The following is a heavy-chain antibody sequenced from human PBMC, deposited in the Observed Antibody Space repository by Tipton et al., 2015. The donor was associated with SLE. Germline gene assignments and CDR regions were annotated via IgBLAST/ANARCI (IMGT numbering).Heavy chain of an antibody. CDR2: INWNGGST. D-gene: IGHD3-10*01. Sequence: SLRLSCAASGFTFDDYGMSWVRQAPGKGLEWVSGINWNGGSTGYADSVKGRFTISRDNAKNSLYLQMNSLKAEDTALYYCAREPSPYYYGLGWFDPWGQGTLVTVSS. CDR3: AREPSPYYYGLGWFDP. V-gene: IGHV3-20*04. CDR1: GFTFDDYG. J-gene: IGHJ5*02.